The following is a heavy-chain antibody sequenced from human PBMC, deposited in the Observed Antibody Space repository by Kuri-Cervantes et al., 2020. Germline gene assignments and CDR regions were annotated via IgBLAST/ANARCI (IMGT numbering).Heavy chain of an antibody. D-gene: IGHD1-26*01. J-gene: IGHJ6*02. CDR3: AKDSFLFNSGSYYGTGGMDV. CDR2: ISSSGSTI. Sequence: LSLTCAASGFTFSDYYMSWIRQAPGKGLEWVSYISSSGSTIYYADSVKGRFTISRDNAKNSLYLQMNSLRAEDTAVYYCAKDSFLFNSGSYYGTGGMDVWGQGTTVTVSS. V-gene: IGHV3-11*01. CDR1: GFTFSDYY.